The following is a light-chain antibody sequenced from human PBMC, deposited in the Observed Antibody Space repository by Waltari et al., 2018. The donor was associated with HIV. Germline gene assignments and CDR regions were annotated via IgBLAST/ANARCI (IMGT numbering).Light chain of an antibody. V-gene: IGLV8-61*01. J-gene: IGLJ3*02. CDR1: SGSVSTPSF. CDR3: LVHMGHGAWV. CDR2: STN. Sequence: QTVVTQEPSFSVSHGGTVTLTCGLNSGSVSTPSFPRWYQQPPGQAPPTLIYSTNIRSSGVPDRFSGSILGNKAAPTTGAQADDESDYYCLVHMGHGAWVFGGGTKLTVL.